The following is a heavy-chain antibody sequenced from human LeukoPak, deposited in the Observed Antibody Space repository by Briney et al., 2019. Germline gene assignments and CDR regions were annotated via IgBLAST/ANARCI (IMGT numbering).Heavy chain of an antibody. V-gene: IGHV4-59*12. CDR2: IYYSGRT. CDR3: AGIYPFKRIMVRGVSGLFDY. Sequence: PSGTLSLSCALSVGSICRFYRSWIPQPPGKGREWWGDIYYSGRTYYNPSLKRRVNISLDTSKDQFSLRVRSVTAADTAVYYCAGIYPFKRIMVRGVSGLFDYWGQGILVTASS. D-gene: IGHD3-10*01. CDR1: VGSICRFY. J-gene: IGHJ4*02.